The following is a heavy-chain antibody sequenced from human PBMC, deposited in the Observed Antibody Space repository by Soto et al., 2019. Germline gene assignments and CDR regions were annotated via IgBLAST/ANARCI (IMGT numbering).Heavy chain of an antibody. V-gene: IGHV3-23*01. CDR3: ASPKNYYYYYGMDV. Sequence: PGGSLRLSCAASGFTFSSYAMSWVRQAPGKGLEWVSAISGSGGSTYYADSVKGRFTISRDNSKNTLYLQMDSLRAEDTAVYYCASPKNYYYYYGMDVWGQGTTVTVSS. CDR1: GFTFSSYA. CDR2: ISGSGGST. J-gene: IGHJ6*02.